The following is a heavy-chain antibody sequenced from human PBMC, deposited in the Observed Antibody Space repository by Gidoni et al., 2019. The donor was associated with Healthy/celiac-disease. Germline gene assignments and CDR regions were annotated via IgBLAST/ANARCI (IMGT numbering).Heavy chain of an antibody. CDR3: ARVRINWFDP. V-gene: IGHV4-31*02. CDR2: IYYSGST. Sequence: YIYYSGSTYYNPSLKSRVTISVDTSKNQFSLKLSSVTAADTAVYYCARVRINWFDPWGQGTLVTVSS. J-gene: IGHJ5*02.